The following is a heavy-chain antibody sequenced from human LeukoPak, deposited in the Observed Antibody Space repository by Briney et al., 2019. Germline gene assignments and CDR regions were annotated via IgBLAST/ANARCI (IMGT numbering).Heavy chain of an antibody. D-gene: IGHD3-22*01. Sequence: ASVKVSCKASGYTFTSYDINWVRQATGQGLEWMGWMNPNSGNTGYAQKFQGRVTMTRNTSISTAYMELSSLRSEDTAVYYCASWYYYDSSGYSENRDYYYYGMDVWGQGTTVTVSS. CDR3: ASWYYYDSSGYSENRDYYYYGMDV. J-gene: IGHJ6*02. V-gene: IGHV1-8*01. CDR1: GYTFTSYD. CDR2: MNPNSGNT.